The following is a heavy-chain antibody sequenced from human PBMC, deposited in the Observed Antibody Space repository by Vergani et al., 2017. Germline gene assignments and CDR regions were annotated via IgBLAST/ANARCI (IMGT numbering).Heavy chain of an antibody. Sequence: EVQLVESGGTLVQPGRSLRLSCIGSGFTFGDYTLTWFRQAPGRGLEWVGFIRNKAYGGTTEYAASVKGRFTISRDDSKRLAYLQLSGLKTEDTAVYFCSRGRGYSFGYSDYWGQGTLVTVSS. CDR2: IRNKAYGGTT. J-gene: IGHJ4*02. CDR3: SRGRGYSFGYSDY. D-gene: IGHD5-18*01. V-gene: IGHV3-49*03. CDR1: GFTFGDYT.